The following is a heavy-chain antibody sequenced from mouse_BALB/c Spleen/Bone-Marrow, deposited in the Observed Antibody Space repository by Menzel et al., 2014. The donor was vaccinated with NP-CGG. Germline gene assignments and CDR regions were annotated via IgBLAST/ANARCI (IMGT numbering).Heavy chain of an antibody. CDR3: ASYDYGYYFDY. D-gene: IGHD2-4*01. CDR2: IDPANGNT. CDR1: GFNIKDTY. J-gene: IGHJ2*01. Sequence: EVKVEESGAELVKPGASVKLSCTASGFNIKDTYMHWVKQRPEQGLEWIGRIDPANGNTKYDPKFQGKATITADTSSNTAYLQLSSLTSEDTAVYYCASYDYGYYFDYWGQGTTLTVSP. V-gene: IGHV14-3*02.